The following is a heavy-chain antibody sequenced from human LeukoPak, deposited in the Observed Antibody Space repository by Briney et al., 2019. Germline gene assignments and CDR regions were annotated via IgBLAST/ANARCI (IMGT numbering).Heavy chain of an antibody. Sequence: ASVKVSCKVSGYTLTELSMHWVRQAPGKGLEWMGGFDPEDGETIYAQKLQGRVTMTEDTSTDTAYMELSSLRSEDTAVYYCATLGRPLYPARHGFFDYWGQGTLVTVSS. CDR2: FDPEDGET. D-gene: IGHD6-6*01. V-gene: IGHV1-24*01. CDR3: ATLGRPLYPARHGFFDY. J-gene: IGHJ4*02. CDR1: GYTLTELS.